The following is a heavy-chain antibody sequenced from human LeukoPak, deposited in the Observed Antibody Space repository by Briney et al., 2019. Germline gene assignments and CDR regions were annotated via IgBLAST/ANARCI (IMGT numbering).Heavy chain of an antibody. Sequence: GGSLRLSCAASGFTFSSYAMHWVRQAPGKGLEWVAVISYDGGTKYYADSVKGRFTISRDNSKNTLYLQMNSLRAEDTAVYYCAKSGCSSTSCYSILSGWLDPWGQGTLVTVSS. D-gene: IGHD2-2*02. V-gene: IGHV3-30-3*02. CDR2: ISYDGGTK. J-gene: IGHJ5*02. CDR3: AKSGCSSTSCYSILSGWLDP. CDR1: GFTFSSYA.